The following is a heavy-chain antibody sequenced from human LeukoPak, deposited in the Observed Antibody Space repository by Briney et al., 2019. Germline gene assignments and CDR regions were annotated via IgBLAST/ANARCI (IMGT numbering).Heavy chain of an antibody. CDR2: IYHSGST. CDR3: ARPYYYYMDV. Sequence: SETLSLTCTVSGYSISSGYYWGWIRQPPGKGLEWIGSIYHSGSTNYNPSLKSRVTISVDKSKNQFSLNLSSVTAADTAVYYCARPYYYYMDVWGKGTTVTVSS. V-gene: IGHV4-38-2*02. J-gene: IGHJ6*03. CDR1: GYSISSGYY.